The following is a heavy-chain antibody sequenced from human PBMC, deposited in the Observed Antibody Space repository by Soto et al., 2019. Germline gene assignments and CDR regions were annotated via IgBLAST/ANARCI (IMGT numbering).Heavy chain of an antibody. CDR2: INYRGTT. CDR1: GGSITKGDYY. Sequence: QVQLQESGPGLVRPSQTLSLTCTVSGGSITKGDYYWNWIRQHPGKGLEWIGYINYRGTTFYNPSLKSRVFISVETAKNQCSLNLSSVTAADTAVYFCARDAPGDAPYWGQGTLVTVSS. J-gene: IGHJ4*02. V-gene: IGHV4-31*03. CDR3: ARDAPGDAPY. D-gene: IGHD2-2*01.